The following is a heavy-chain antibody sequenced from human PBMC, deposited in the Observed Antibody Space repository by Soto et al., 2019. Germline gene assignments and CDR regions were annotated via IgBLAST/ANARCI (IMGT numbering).Heavy chain of an antibody. J-gene: IGHJ6*02. CDR3: TTGSVEGV. CDR1: GFSISSAW. Sequence: QLVESGGGLVRPGRSLRLSCSASGFSISSAWMNWVRQAPGKGLEWVGRIKTKIEGETTHYAAPVNGRFTVSRDDSKNMLYLQMNSPKADDTALYYCTTGSVEGVWGQGTTVTVSS. V-gene: IGHV3-15*07. D-gene: IGHD2-15*01. CDR2: IKTKIEGETT.